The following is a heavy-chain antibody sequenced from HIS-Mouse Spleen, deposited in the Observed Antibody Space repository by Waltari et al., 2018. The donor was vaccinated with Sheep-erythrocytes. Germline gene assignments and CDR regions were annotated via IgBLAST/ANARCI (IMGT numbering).Heavy chain of an antibody. CDR3: AKDIGTGLSYGMDV. V-gene: IGHV3-9*01. Sequence: EVQLVESGGGLVQPGRSLRLSCAASGFTFDDYSMHWVRLPPGKGLGWVSGISWNSGRIGYAESVKGRFTISRDNAKNSLYLQMNSLRAEDTALYYCAKDIGTGLSYGMDVWGQGTTVTVSS. CDR2: ISWNSGRI. J-gene: IGHJ6*02. D-gene: IGHD1-1*01. CDR1: GFTFDDYS.